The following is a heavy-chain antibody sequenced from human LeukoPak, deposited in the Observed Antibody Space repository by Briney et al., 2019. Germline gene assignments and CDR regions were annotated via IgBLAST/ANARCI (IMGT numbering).Heavy chain of an antibody. D-gene: IGHD3-16*02. CDR3: ASSLGLALEDAFDI. CDR2: ISAYNGNI. CDR1: GYTFTSYG. J-gene: IGHJ3*02. Sequence: ASVKVSCKASGYTFTSYGISWVRQAPGQGLEWMGWISAYNGNINYAQKLQGRVTMTTDTSTSTAYMELRSLRSDDTAVYYCASSLGLALEDAFDIWGQGTMVTVSS. V-gene: IGHV1-18*01.